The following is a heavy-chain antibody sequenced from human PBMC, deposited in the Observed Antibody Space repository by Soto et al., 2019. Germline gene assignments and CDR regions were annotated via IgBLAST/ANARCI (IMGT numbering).Heavy chain of an antibody. CDR2: IIPIFGTA. CDR3: ATNRELRYFDWLSIDY. CDR1: GGTFSSYA. D-gene: IGHD3-9*01. J-gene: IGHJ4*02. Sequence: SVKVSCKASGGTFSSYAISWVRQAPGQGLEWMGGIIPIFGTANYAQKFQGRVTITADESTSTAYMELSSLRSEDTAVYYCATNRELRYFDWLSIDYWGQGTLVTVSS. V-gene: IGHV1-69*13.